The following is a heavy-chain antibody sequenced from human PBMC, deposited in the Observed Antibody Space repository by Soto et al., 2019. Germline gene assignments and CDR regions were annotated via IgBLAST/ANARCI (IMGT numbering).Heavy chain of an antibody. CDR2: INHSGST. J-gene: IGHJ5*02. CDR1: GGSFIGYY. Sequence: SETLSLTCAVYGGSFIGYYWSWIRQPPGKGLEWIGEINHSGSTNYNPSLKSRVTISVDTSKNQFSLKLSSVTAADTAVYYCAREGITIFGVVIYDWFDPWGQGALVTVSS. V-gene: IGHV4-34*01. D-gene: IGHD3-3*01. CDR3: AREGITIFGVVIYDWFDP.